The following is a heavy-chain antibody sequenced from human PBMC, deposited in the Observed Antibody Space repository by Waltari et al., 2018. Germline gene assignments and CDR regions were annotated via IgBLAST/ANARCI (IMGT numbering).Heavy chain of an antibody. CDR3: AHRRDSSSNEYYFDY. CDR2: IYWNDDK. J-gene: IGHJ4*02. V-gene: IGHV2-5*01. Sequence: QITLKESDPTLVKPTQTLTLTCTFSGFSLSTSGVGVGWIRQPPGKALEWLALIYWNDDKRYSPSLKSRLTITKDTSKNQVVLTMTNMDPVDTATYYCAHRRDSSSNEYYFDYWGQGTLVTVSS. D-gene: IGHD6-6*01. CDR1: GFSLSTSGVG.